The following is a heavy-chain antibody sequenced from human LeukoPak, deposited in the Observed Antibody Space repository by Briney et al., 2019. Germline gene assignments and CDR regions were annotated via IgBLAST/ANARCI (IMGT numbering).Heavy chain of an antibody. Sequence: ASVKVSCKASGGTFSSYAISWVRQAPGQGLEWMGRIIPILGIANYAQKFQGRVTITADKSTSTAYMELSSLRSEDTAVYFCARDGTPEGDYYFDYWGQGTLVTVSS. J-gene: IGHJ4*02. V-gene: IGHV1-69*04. CDR1: GGTFSSYA. CDR3: ARDGTPEGDYYFDY. CDR2: IIPILGIA. D-gene: IGHD1-26*01.